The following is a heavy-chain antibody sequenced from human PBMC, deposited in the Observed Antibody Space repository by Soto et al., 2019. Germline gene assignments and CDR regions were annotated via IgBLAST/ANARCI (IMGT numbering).Heavy chain of an antibody. Sequence: QVQLQQWGAGLLKPSETLSLTCDVYGGSFSGYYWNWIRQPPGKGPEWIGKIHHSGSTNYNPSLKSRVTISVDTSKNQFSLKLTSVTAADTAVYYCARRYSGYDMYYFDYWGQGTLVTVSS. CDR3: ARRYSGYDMYYFDY. V-gene: IGHV4-34*01. J-gene: IGHJ4*02. D-gene: IGHD5-12*01. CDR2: IHHSGST. CDR1: GGSFSGYY.